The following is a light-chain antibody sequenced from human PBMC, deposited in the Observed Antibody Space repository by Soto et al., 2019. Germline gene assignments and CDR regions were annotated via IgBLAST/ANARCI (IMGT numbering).Light chain of an antibody. CDR1: QSIFGSH. CDR2: GAF. J-gene: IGKJ5*01. CDR3: QHYAGSPIT. V-gene: IGKV3-20*01. Sequence: EIVLPQSPGTLSLSPGERATLSCRASQSIFGSHLAWYQQKPGQAPRLLIYGAFNRATGVPDRFSGSGSGTDFTLTISRLEPEDFAVYSCQHYAGSPITFGQGTRLEIK.